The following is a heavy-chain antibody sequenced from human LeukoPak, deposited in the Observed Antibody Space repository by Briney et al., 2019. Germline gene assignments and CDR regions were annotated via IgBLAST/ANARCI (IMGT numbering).Heavy chain of an antibody. D-gene: IGHD3-22*01. Sequence: SVKVSCKVSGYTLTELSMHWVRQAPGKGLEWMGGIIPIFGTANYAQKFQGRVTITADESTSTAYMELSSLRSEDTAVYYCASCTSAYYYYFDYWGQGTLVTVSS. CDR3: ASCTSAYYYYFDY. CDR2: IIPIFGTA. CDR1: GYTLTELS. J-gene: IGHJ4*02. V-gene: IGHV1-69*13.